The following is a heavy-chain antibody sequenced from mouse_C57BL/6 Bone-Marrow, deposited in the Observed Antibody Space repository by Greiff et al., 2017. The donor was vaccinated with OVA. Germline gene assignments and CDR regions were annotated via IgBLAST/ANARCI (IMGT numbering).Heavy chain of an antibody. CDR3: ARANYGSSYRYFDV. CDR1: GYSITSGYY. V-gene: IGHV3-6*01. Sequence: VQLKESGPGLVKPSQSLSLTCSVTGYSITSGYYWNWIRQFPGNKLEWMGYISYDGSNNYNPSLKNRISITRDTSKNQFFLKLNSVTTEDTATYYCARANYGSSYRYFDVWGTGTTVTVSS. D-gene: IGHD1-1*01. J-gene: IGHJ1*03. CDR2: ISYDGSN.